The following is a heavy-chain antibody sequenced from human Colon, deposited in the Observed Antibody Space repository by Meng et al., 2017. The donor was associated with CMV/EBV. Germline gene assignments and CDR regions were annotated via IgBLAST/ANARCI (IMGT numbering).Heavy chain of an antibody. J-gene: IGHJ4*02. CDR3: ARGPRSGWQPD. D-gene: IGHD6-19*01. Sequence: SCTASDYTPPGHTFDWVRQAPGQRLEWLGWVNPDIKTARYSERFEGRVTMTTDSSTNTAYMDLVGLTSEDTAVYYCARGPRSGWQPDWGRGTLVTVSS. CDR2: VNPDIKTA. CDR1: DYTPPGHT. V-gene: IGHV1-8*01.